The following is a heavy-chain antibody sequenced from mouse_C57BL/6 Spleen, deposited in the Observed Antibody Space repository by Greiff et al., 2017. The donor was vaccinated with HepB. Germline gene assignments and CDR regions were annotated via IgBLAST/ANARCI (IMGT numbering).Heavy chain of an antibody. CDR3: ARDNGIDAMDY. J-gene: IGHJ4*01. D-gene: IGHD2-1*01. CDR2: ISDGGSYT. CDR1: GFTFRSYA. Sequence: EVMLVESGGGLVKPGGSLKLFCPASGFTFRSYAMSWVRQTPEKRLEWVATISDGGSYTYYPDNVKGRFTISRDNAKNNRYLQMSQLKSEDTAMYYCARDNGIDAMDYWGQGTSVTVSS. V-gene: IGHV5-4*01.